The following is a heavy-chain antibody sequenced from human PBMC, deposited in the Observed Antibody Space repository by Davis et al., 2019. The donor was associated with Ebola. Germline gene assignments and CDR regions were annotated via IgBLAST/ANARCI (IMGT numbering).Heavy chain of an antibody. CDR1: GGSISNYY. Sequence: SETLSLTCSVSGGSISNYYWSWIRQPPGKGLEWIGYIYHSGSTYYNPSLKSRVTISVDRSKNQFSLKLSSVTAADTAVYYCARGSPYGDYGYWGQGTLVTVSS. CDR2: IYHSGST. V-gene: IGHV4-59*01. CDR3: ARGSPYGDYGY. J-gene: IGHJ4*02. D-gene: IGHD4-17*01.